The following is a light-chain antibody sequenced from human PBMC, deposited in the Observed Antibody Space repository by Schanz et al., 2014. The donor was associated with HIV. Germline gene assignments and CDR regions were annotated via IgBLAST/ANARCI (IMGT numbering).Light chain of an antibody. Sequence: QSALTQPPSASGSPGQSVTISCTGTSNDVGDYNYVSWYQQHPGKAPKLMIYDVSNRPSGVSNRFSGSKSGNTASLTVSGLQAEDEADYYCSSYAGSNNLGVFGTGTKLTVL. CDR2: DVS. CDR1: SNDVGDYNY. CDR3: SSYAGSNNLGV. V-gene: IGLV2-8*01. J-gene: IGLJ1*01.